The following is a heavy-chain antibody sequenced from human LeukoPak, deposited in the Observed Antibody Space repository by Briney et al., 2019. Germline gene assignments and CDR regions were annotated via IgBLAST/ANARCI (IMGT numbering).Heavy chain of an antibody. CDR1: GFTFNDYA. Sequence: PGGSLRFSCAASGFTFNDYAMSWVRQAAGKGLEWVSGISDTGRRTFYADSVKGRFTISRDDSKKTVYLQMNTLRAEDTAIYFCARHDSFIPYWGQGTLVTVSS. CDR3: ARHDSFIPY. CDR2: ISDTGRRT. D-gene: IGHD3-16*02. V-gene: IGHV3-23*01. J-gene: IGHJ4*02.